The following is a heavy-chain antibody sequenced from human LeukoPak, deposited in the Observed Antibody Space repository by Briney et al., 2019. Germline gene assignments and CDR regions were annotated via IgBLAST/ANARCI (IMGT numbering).Heavy chain of an antibody. CDR3: ARGRFSGSSRKPHYYYYYMDV. J-gene: IGHJ6*03. CDR2: ISYDGSNK. Sequence: GGSLRLSCAASGFTFSSYAMHWVRQAPGKGLEWVAVISYDGSNKYYADSVKGRFTISRDNSKNTLYLQMNSLRAEDTAVYYCARGRFSGSSRKPHYYYYYMDVWGKGTTVTVSS. CDR1: GFTFSSYA. D-gene: IGHD3-10*01. V-gene: IGHV3-30*04.